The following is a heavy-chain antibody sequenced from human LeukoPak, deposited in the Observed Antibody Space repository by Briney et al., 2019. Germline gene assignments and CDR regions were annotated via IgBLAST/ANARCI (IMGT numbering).Heavy chain of an antibody. J-gene: IGHJ6*03. CDR3: ARGTWSGSYPPLYYYYMDV. CDR2: IIPIFGTA. D-gene: IGHD1-26*01. CDR1: GGTFSSYA. V-gene: IGHV1-69*05. Sequence: ASVKVSCKASGGTFSSYAISWVRQAPGQGLEWMGGIIPIFGTANYAQKFQGRVTITTDESTSTAYMELSSLRSEDTAVYYCARGTWSGSYPPLYYYYMDVWGKGTTVTVSS.